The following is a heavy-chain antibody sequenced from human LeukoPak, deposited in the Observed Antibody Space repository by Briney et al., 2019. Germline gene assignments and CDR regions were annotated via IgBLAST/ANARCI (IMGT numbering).Heavy chain of an antibody. CDR2: ISYTGST. CDR1: GFTFSSYA. J-gene: IGHJ4*02. Sequence: GSLRLSCAASGFTFSSYAMSWVRQPPGKGLEWIGYISYTGSTTYNSSLKSRVTISLDTSQNQFSLKLTSVTPADTAVYYCARTAKYYYGSETYYFFDYWGQGTLVTVSS. V-gene: IGHV4-59*01. CDR3: ARTAKYYYGSETYYFFDY. D-gene: IGHD3-10*01.